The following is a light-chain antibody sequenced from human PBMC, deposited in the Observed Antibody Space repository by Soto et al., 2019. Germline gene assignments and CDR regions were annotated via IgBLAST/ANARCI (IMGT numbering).Light chain of an antibody. CDR1: SSNIGAGYD. Sequence: QAVVTQPPSVSGAPGQRVTISCTGTSSNIGAGYDVHWYQQFPGTAPTLLIDGKNSRPSGVPDRFSGSKSGTSASLAITSLQTADEADYYCQSYDNSLSGSWVFGGGTKLTVL. J-gene: IGLJ3*02. CDR3: QSYDNSLSGSWV. V-gene: IGLV1-40*01. CDR2: GKN.